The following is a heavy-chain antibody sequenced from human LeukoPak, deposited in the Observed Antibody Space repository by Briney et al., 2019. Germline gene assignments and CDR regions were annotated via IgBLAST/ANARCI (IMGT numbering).Heavy chain of an antibody. CDR2: IYYSGNT. CDR3: ARSELLWFGKVNSGFDF. CDR1: GGSISSYF. V-gene: IGHV4-59*01. J-gene: IGHJ4*02. Sequence: SETLSLTCTVPGGSISSYFWSWIRQPPGKGLEWIGYIYYSGNTNYNPSLKSRVTISVDTSENQFSLKLSSVTAADTAMYYCARSELLWFGKVNSGFDFWGQGTLVTVSS. D-gene: IGHD3-10*01.